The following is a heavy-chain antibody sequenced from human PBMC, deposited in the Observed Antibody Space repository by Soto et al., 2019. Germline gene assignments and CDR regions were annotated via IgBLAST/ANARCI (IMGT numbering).Heavy chain of an antibody. CDR3: AKGRDSSGYYNFDY. Sequence: GGSLRLSCAASGFTFSSYAMSWVRQAPGKGLEWVSAISGSGGSTYYADSVKGRFTISRDKSKNTLYLQMNSLRAEDTAVYYCAKGRDSSGYYNFDYWGQGTLVTVSS. J-gene: IGHJ4*02. CDR2: ISGSGGST. V-gene: IGHV3-23*01. CDR1: GFTFSSYA. D-gene: IGHD3-22*01.